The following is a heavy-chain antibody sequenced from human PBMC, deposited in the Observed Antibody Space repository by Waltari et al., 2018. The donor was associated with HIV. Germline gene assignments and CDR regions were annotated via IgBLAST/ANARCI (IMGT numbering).Heavy chain of an antibody. V-gene: IGHV1-18*01. CDR3: ARDDFWTGRRYYYYGIDA. CDR1: GYTFTNYG. J-gene: IGHJ6*02. CDR2: ISTYSGNA. D-gene: IGHD3-3*01. Sequence: QVQLVQSGAEVKKPGASVKVSCKASGYTFTNYGISWVRQAPGQGLEWMGWISTYSGNANYAQKLQGRVTMTTDTSTSTAYMELRSLRSDDTAVYYCARDDFWTGRRYYYYGIDAWGQGTTVSVSS.